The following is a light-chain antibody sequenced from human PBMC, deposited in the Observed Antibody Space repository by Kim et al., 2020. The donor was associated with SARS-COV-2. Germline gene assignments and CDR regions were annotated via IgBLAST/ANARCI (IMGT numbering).Light chain of an antibody. J-gene: IGLJ2*01. Sequence: GQPVSIPCSGSDSNIGNNYVYCYQQVPGSAPRLLVFRNTERPSGVPDRFSGSKSGTSASLAISGLRSDDEADYYCATWDDGLRGGVFGGGTQLTVL. CDR1: DSNIGNNY. CDR3: ATWDDGLRGGV. V-gene: IGLV1-47*01. CDR2: RNT.